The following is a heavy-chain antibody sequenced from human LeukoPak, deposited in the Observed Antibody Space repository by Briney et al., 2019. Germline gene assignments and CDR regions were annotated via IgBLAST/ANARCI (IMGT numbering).Heavy chain of an antibody. CDR2: IRSKAYGGTT. CDR1: GFTFSSDG. CDR3: TRDGGGIAAAGIFDY. V-gene: IGHV3-49*04. D-gene: IGHD6-13*01. Sequence: GGSLRLSCAASGFTFSSDGMSWVRQAPGKGLEWVGFIRSKAYGGTTEYAASVKGRFTISRDDSKSIAYLQMNSLKTEDTAVYYCTRDGGGIAAAGIFDYWGQGTLVTVSS. J-gene: IGHJ4*02.